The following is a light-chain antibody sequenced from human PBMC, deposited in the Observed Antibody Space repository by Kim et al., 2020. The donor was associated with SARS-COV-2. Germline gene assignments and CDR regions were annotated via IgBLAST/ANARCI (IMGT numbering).Light chain of an antibody. V-gene: IGLV2-11*03. CDR3: CSYAGTYTLI. CDR2: DVT. J-gene: IGLJ2*01. Sequence: GQSVTISCTGTESDIGGYNFVSWYRQYPGKAPQPIIYDVTQRPSGVPDRFSGSRSGNTASLTISRLQAEDEADYYFCSYAGTYTLIFGGGTQLTVL. CDR1: ESDIGGYNF.